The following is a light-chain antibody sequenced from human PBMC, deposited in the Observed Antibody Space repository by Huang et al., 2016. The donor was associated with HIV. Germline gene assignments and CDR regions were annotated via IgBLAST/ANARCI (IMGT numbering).Light chain of an antibody. J-gene: IGKJ1*01. CDR2: AVS. CDR3: QKYDSAPRT. CDR1: QDISNF. V-gene: IGKV1-27*01. Sequence: DIQMTQSPSSLSASVGDRVTITCRASQDISNFLAWYPQKPGGVPKHLIHAVSTLQSGVPSRFSGSGSGTDFTLTISSLQPEDVALYFCQKYDSAPRTFGQGTKVEIK.